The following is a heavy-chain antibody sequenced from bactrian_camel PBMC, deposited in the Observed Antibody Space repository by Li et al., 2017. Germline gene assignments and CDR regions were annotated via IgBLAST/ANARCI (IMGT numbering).Heavy chain of an antibody. CDR1: RYTYSTYS. Sequence: HVQLVESGGGSVQAGGSLRLSCVISRYTYSTYSMGWFRQAPGKQREGVARFRIGFGTTSYADSVKDRFAISRDIPTNTLYLQMTNLKPEDTAMYICAADHSWDCWSSKDTPSYNYWGRGTQVTVS. CDR3: AADHSWDCWSSKDTPSYNY. V-gene: IGHV3S54*01. D-gene: IGHD1*01. CDR2: FRIGFGTT. J-gene: IGHJ4*01.